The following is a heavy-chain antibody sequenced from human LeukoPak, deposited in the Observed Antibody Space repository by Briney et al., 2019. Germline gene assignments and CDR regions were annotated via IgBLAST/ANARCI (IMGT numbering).Heavy chain of an antibody. Sequence: ASVKVSCKASGYTFTGYYMHWVRQAPGQGLEWMGWINPNSGGTNYAQKFQGRVTMTRDTSISTAYMELSRLRSDDTAVYYCATESEHYGYKASDYYYYYMDVWGKGTTVTVSS. D-gene: IGHD5-24*01. CDR3: ATESEHYGYKASDYYYYYMDV. J-gene: IGHJ6*03. CDR1: GYTFTGYY. CDR2: INPNSGGT. V-gene: IGHV1-2*02.